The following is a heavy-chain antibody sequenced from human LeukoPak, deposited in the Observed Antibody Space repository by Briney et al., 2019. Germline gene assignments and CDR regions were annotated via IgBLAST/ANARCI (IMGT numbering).Heavy chain of an antibody. CDR3: ARVEGYCSSTSCYYYGMDV. V-gene: IGHV3-21*01. CDR2: ISSSSSYI. Sequence: NPGGSLRLSCAASGITFSSYSMNWVRQAPGKGLEWVSSISSSSSYIYYADSVKGRFTISRDNAKNSLYLQMNSLRAEDTAVYYCARVEGYCSSTSCYYYGMDVWGQGTTVTVSS. CDR1: GITFSSYS. J-gene: IGHJ6*02. D-gene: IGHD2-2*01.